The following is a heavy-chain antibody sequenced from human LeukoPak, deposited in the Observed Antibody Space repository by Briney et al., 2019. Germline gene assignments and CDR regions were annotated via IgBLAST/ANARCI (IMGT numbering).Heavy chain of an antibody. CDR2: ISGSGGTT. D-gene: IGHD3-3*01. Sequence: GGSLRLSCAASGFTFSSYAMSWVRQAPGKGLEWVSAISGSGGTTYYVDSVKGRFTISRDNSRNTLYLQMSSLRAEDTAEYYCAKAGVLAYHYFDYWGQGTLVTVSS. CDR1: GFTFSSYA. CDR3: AKAGVLAYHYFDY. J-gene: IGHJ4*02. V-gene: IGHV3-23*01.